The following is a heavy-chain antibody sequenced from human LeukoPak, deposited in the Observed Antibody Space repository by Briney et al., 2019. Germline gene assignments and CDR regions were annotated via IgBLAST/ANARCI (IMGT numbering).Heavy chain of an antibody. J-gene: IGHJ4*02. CDR3: ASDLGFGSGWPV. V-gene: IGHV3-48*03. D-gene: IGHD6-19*01. Sequence: PGGSLRLFCSASGFTFSKYEMNWVRQAPGKGLEGLSYISTGGNDINYADSLKGRVTNSRDNAKISLYLQMNSLRAEDTALYYCASDLGFGSGWPVWGQGTRVTVSS. CDR2: ISTGGNDI. CDR1: GFTFSKYE.